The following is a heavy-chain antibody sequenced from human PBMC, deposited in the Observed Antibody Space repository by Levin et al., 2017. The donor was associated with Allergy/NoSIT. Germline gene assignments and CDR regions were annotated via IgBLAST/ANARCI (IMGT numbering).Heavy chain of an antibody. V-gene: IGHV3-30-3*01. CDR3: AREYTVTTVTKFDY. CDR1: GLPFSSFA. Sequence: GGSLRLSCAVSGLPFSSFAMHWVRQAPGKGLERVALVSYDGSATRYTDSVEDRFTVSRDNSQNTLYLQMNSLRVEDTAVYYCAREYTVTTVTKFDYWGQGALVTVSS. CDR2: VSYDGSAT. J-gene: IGHJ4*02. D-gene: IGHD4-17*01.